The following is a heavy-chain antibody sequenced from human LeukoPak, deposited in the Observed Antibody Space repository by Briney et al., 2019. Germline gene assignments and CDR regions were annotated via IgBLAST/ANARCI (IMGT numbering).Heavy chain of an antibody. J-gene: IGHJ4*02. Sequence: SETLSLTSAVYGGSFSGYYWSWIRQPPGKGLDWIGEINHSGSTNYNPSLKSRVTISVDTSKNQFSLKLSSVTAADTAVYYCARAFPMVRGVRLGYFDYWGQGTLVTVSS. CDR3: ARAFPMVRGVRLGYFDY. CDR2: INHSGST. D-gene: IGHD3-10*01. V-gene: IGHV4-34*01. CDR1: GGSFSGYY.